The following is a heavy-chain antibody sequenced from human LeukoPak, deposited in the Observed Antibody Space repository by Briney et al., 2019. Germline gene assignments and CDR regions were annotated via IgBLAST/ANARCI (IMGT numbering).Heavy chain of an antibody. CDR1: GGSISSGGYS. Sequence: PSETLSLTCAVSGGSISSGGYSWSWIRQPPGKGLEWIGYIYYSGSTNYNPSLKSRVTISVDTSKNQFSLKLSSVTAADTAVYYCAGYGNYWDWYFDLWGRGTLVTVSS. D-gene: IGHD4-11*01. V-gene: IGHV4-61*08. J-gene: IGHJ2*01. CDR3: AGYGNYWDWYFDL. CDR2: IYYSGST.